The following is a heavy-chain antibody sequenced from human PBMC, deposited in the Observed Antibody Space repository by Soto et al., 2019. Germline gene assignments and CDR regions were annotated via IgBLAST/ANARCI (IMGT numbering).Heavy chain of an antibody. CDR2: IFANGHT. Sequence: SETLSLTCIVSGGSISEKYWNWVRQPPGKGLEWIGLIFANGHTDYNPSPKSRVTMSVDASKNQFSLRLTSMTAADTAVYYCVASLAASGLNWLDPWGRG. J-gene: IGHJ5*02. D-gene: IGHD6-13*01. CDR1: GGSISEKY. CDR3: VASLAASGLNWLDP. V-gene: IGHV4-4*07.